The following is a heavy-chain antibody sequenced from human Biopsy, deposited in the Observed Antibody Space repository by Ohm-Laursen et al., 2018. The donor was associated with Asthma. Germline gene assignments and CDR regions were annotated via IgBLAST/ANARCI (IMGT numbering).Heavy chain of an antibody. CDR2: IFYTGWD. J-gene: IGHJ5*02. Sequence: SETLSLTCTVSGGSVSTGSYYWSWIRQPPGKGLEWLGYIFYTGWDNYNPSLKSRVTIYVDTSKNQFSLKLSSVTAADTAVYYCARAGQCSSTSCYNPGWFDPWGQGTLVTVSS. CDR1: GGSVSTGSYY. D-gene: IGHD2-2*01. V-gene: IGHV4-61*01. CDR3: ARAGQCSSTSCYNPGWFDP.